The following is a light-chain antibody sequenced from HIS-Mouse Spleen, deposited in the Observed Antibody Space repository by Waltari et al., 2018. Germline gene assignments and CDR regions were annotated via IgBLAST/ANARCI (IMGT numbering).Light chain of an antibody. V-gene: IGLV3-10*01. CDR1: ALPKKY. CDR2: EDS. CDR3: YSTDSSGNHRV. J-gene: IGLJ2*01. Sequence: SYELTQPPSVSVSPGQTARITCSGDALPKKYAYWYQQKSGQAPLLVIYEDSKRPSGIPGSVSGSSSGTMATLTISGAQVEDEADYYCYSTDSSGNHRVFGGGTKLTVL.